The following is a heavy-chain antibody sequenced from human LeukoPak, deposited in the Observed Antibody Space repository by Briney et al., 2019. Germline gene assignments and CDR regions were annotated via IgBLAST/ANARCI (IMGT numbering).Heavy chain of an antibody. CDR3: AGDSCRGGGRHFWYFDL. J-gene: IGHJ2*01. CDR2: INPNSGGT. Sequence: ASVKVSCKASGYTFTGYYMHWVRQAPGQGLEWMGWINPNSGGTNYAQKFQGRVTMTRDTSISTASMELSSLKPDDTAVYYCAGDSCRGGGRHFWYFDLWGRGTLVTVSS. CDR1: GYTFTGYY. D-gene: IGHD2-15*01. V-gene: IGHV1-2*02.